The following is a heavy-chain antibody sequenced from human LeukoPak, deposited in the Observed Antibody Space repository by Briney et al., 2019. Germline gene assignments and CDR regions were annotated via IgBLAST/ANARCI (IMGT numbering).Heavy chain of an antibody. CDR2: IRYDGSNK. CDR1: GFTFSSYG. V-gene: IGHV3-30*02. CDR3: ARDGLWFGGLVDY. Sequence: GGSLRLSCAASGFTFSSYGMHWVRQAPGKGLEWVAFIRYDGSNKYYADSVKGRFTISRDNSKNTLYLQMNSLRAEDTAVYYCARDGLWFGGLVDYWGQGTLVTVSS. D-gene: IGHD3-10*01. J-gene: IGHJ4*02.